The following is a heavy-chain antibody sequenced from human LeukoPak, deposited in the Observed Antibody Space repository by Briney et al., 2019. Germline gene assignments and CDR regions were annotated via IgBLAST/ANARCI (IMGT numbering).Heavy chain of an antibody. CDR2: IYSGGTT. V-gene: IGHV3-53*01. CDR3: ATLPPRSSDDY. D-gene: IGHD6-19*01. J-gene: IGHJ4*02. Sequence: GGSLRLSCAASGFSFSSYGMSWVRQAPGKGLEWVSVIYSGGTTYYADSVKGRFTISRDNSKNTLYLQMNGLRAEDTAVYYCATLPPRSSDDYWGQGTLVTVSA. CDR1: GFSFSSYG.